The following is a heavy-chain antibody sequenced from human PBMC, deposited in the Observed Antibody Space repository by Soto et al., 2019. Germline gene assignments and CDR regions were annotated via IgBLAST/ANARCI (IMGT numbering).Heavy chain of an antibody. CDR2: INPSGGST. D-gene: IGHD6-13*01. CDR3: ARDPPGGVNGQQLADFDY. Sequence: EASVKVSCKASGYTFTSYYMHWVRQAPGQGLEWMGIINPSGGSTSYAQKFQGRVTMTRDTSTSTVYMELSSLRSEDTAVYYCARDPPGGVNGQQLADFDYWGQGTLVTVSS. J-gene: IGHJ4*02. CDR1: GYTFTSYY. V-gene: IGHV1-46*01.